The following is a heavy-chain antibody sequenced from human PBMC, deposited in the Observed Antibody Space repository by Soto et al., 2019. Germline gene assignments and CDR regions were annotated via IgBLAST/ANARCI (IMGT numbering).Heavy chain of an antibody. Sequence: GGSLRLSCAASGFTFSSYAMHWVRQAPGKGLEWVAVISYDGSNKYYADSVKGRFTISRDNSKNTLYLQMNSLRAEDTAVYYCARDQTTTYYFDYWGQGTLVTVSS. V-gene: IGHV3-30*04. D-gene: IGHD4-17*01. CDR3: ARDQTTTYYFDY. J-gene: IGHJ4*02. CDR1: GFTFSSYA. CDR2: ISYDGSNK.